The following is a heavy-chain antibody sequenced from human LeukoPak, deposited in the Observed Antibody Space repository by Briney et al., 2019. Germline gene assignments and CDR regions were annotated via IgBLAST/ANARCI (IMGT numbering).Heavy chain of an antibody. CDR2: IRYDGTNK. J-gene: IGHJ6*03. D-gene: IGHD2-2*01. V-gene: IGHV3-30*02. CDR1: GFTCSSYG. Sequence: GGSLRLSCAASGFTCSSYGMHWVRQAPGKGLEWVAFIRYDGTNKYYADSVKDRFTISRDNSKNTLYLQMNSLRAEDTAVYYCAKDHLIIVVPTAIDYYYYMDVWGKGTTVTVSS. CDR3: AKDHLIIVVPTAIDYYYYMDV.